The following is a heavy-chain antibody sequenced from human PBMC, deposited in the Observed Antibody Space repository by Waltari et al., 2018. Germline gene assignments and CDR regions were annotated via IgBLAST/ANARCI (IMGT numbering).Heavy chain of an antibody. D-gene: IGHD2-2*01. CDR1: GGSFSKHA. J-gene: IGHJ4*02. CDR3: AKDHATMKYSSTFDF. V-gene: IGHV1-69*11. CDR2: VIPVLGRG. Sequence: QVQLVQSGAEVKRPGSSVKVSCKASGGSFSKHAISWVRQAPGQGLSWVGGVIPVLGRGNYPKNFHGRVKITADEYTNTAYMELRSLTSEDTAIYYCAKDHATMKYSSTFDFWGQGTLVSVSS.